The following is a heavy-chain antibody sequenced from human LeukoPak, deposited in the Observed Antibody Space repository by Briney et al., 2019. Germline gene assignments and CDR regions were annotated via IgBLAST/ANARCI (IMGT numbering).Heavy chain of an antibody. Sequence: SETLSLTCTVSGYSISSGYYWGWIRQPPGKGLEWIGSIYHSGSTYYNPSLKSRVTISVDRSKNQFSLKLSSVTAADTAVYYCARAVPAAAHVDYWGQGTLVTVSS. CDR2: IYHSGST. J-gene: IGHJ4*02. CDR1: GYSISSGYY. D-gene: IGHD2-2*01. CDR3: ARAVPAAAHVDY. V-gene: IGHV4-38-2*02.